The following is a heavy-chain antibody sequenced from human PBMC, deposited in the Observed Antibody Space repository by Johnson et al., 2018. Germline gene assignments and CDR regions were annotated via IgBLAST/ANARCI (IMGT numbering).Heavy chain of an antibody. D-gene: IGHD5-18*01. CDR1: GFTFNNYG. V-gene: IGHV3-21*01. CDR3: ASGVDTAMVTAPLDI. J-gene: IGHJ3*02. CDR2: ISSSSSYI. Sequence: VQLGESGGGVVQPGRSLRLSCAASGFTFNNYGIHWVRQAPGKGLEWVSSISSSSSYIYYADSVKGRFTISRDNAKNALYLQMNSRRAEDTALYYRASGVDTAMVTAPLDIWGQGTMVTVSS.